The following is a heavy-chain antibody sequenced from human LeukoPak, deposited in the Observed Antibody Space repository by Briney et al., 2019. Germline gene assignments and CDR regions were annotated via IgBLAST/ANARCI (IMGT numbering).Heavy chain of an antibody. CDR2: IYSGGST. V-gene: IGHV3-53*01. CDR1: GLTVSSNY. Sequence: GGSLRLSCAASGLTVSSNYMKWVRQAPGKGLEWVSVIYSGGSTYYADCVKGRFTISRDNSKNTLYLQMNSLRAEDTAVYYCATETIVGATRNAFDIWGQGTMVTVSS. D-gene: IGHD1-26*01. J-gene: IGHJ3*02. CDR3: ATETIVGATRNAFDI.